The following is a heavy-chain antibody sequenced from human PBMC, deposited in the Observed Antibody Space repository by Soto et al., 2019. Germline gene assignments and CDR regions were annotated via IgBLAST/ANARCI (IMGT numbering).Heavy chain of an antibody. D-gene: IGHD2-2*01. Sequence: SETLSLTCTVSGGSISTYYWSWIRQPAGKGLEWIGRIYASGSTNYNPSLKSRVTMSVATSKNQFSLKRSSATAADTAVYYCARGGMVIIPTATAFDYWGQGTLVTVSS. CDR1: GGSISTYY. V-gene: IGHV4-4*07. CDR3: ARGGMVIIPTATAFDY. CDR2: IYASGST. J-gene: IGHJ4*02.